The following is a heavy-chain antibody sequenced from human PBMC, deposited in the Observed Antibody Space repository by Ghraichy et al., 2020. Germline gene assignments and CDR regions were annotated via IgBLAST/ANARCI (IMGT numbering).Heavy chain of an antibody. D-gene: IGHD6-13*01. CDR3: AKSPHPYSSSFDY. Sequence: GGSLILSCAASGFTFSSYAMSWVRQAPGKGLEWVSAISGSGGSTYYADSVKGRFTISRDNSKNTLYLQMNSLRAEDTAVYYCAKSPHPYSSSFDYWGQGTLVTVSS. CDR1: GFTFSSYA. J-gene: IGHJ4*02. CDR2: ISGSGGST. V-gene: IGHV3-23*01.